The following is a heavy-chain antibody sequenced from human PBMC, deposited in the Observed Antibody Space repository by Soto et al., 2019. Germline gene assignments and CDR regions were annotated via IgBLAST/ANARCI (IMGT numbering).Heavy chain of an antibody. J-gene: IGHJ6*02. Sequence: PGGSLRLSCAASGFTFRSYSMNWVRQAPGKGLEWVSSISSSSSYIYYADSVKGRFTISRDNAKNSLYLQMNSLRAEDTAVYYCARLYYYDSSGYYYYYYGMDVWGQGTTVTVSS. CDR1: GFTFRSYS. V-gene: IGHV3-21*01. CDR3: ARLYYYDSSGYYYYYYGMDV. D-gene: IGHD3-22*01. CDR2: ISSSSSYI.